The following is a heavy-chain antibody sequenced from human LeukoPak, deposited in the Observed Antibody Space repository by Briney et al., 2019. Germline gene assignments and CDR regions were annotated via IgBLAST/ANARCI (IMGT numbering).Heavy chain of an antibody. J-gene: IGHJ5*01. D-gene: IGHD2/OR15-2a*01. CDR2: VNQRGTI. CDR1: GGSFGDHF. Sequence: SATLSLTCGLNGGSFGDHFWGWFRQSPGKGLEWIGEVNQRGTINSNPSLQSRVAISVETSKNQFSLKLTSVTAADTAVYYCAKINLWPGNWIDSWGQGTLVTVSS. CDR3: AKINLWPGNWIDS. V-gene: IGHV4-34*01.